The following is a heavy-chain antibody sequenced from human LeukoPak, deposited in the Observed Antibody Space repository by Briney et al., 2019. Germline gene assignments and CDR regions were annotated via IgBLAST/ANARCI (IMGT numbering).Heavy chain of an antibody. V-gene: IGHV1-69*13. J-gene: IGHJ4*02. CDR1: GGTFSSYA. D-gene: IGHD2-15*01. Sequence: ASVKVSCKASGGTFSSYAISWVRQAPGQGLEWMGGIIPIFGTANYAQKFQGRVTITADESTSTAYLELSSLRSEDTAVYYCARDRCSGGSCYCAYWGQGTLVTVSS. CDR2: IIPIFGTA. CDR3: ARDRCSGGSCYCAY.